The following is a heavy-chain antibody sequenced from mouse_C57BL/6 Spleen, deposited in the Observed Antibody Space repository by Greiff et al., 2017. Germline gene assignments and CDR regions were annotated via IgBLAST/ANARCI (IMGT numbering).Heavy chain of an antibody. J-gene: IGHJ4*01. Sequence: QVQLKESGAELVKPGASVKLSCKASGYTFTSYWMQWVKQRPGQGLEWIGEIDPSDSYTNYNQKFKGKATLTVDTSSSTAYMQLSSLTSEDSAVYYCARRAPYAMEYWGQGTSVTVSS. CDR1: GYTFTSYW. CDR2: IDPSDSYT. CDR3: ARRAPYAMEY. V-gene: IGHV1-50*01.